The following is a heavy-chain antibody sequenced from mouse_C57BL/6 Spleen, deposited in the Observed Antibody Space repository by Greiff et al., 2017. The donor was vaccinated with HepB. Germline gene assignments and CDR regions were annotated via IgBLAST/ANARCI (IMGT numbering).Heavy chain of an antibody. Sequence: VQLQESGAELARPGASVKLSCKASGYTFTSYGISWVKQRTGQGLEWIGEIYPRSGNTYYNEKFKGKATLTADKSSSTAYMELRSLTSEDSAAYFCAREEDRPWFAYWGQGTLVTVSA. CDR1: GYTFTSYG. CDR3: AREEDRPWFAY. J-gene: IGHJ3*01. CDR2: IYPRSGNT. V-gene: IGHV1-81*01.